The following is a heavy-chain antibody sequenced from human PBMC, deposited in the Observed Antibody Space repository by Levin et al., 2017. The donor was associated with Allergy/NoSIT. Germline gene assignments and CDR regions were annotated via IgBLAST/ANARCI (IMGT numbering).Heavy chain of an antibody. CDR2: ISYDGSNK. D-gene: IGHD4-17*01. Sequence: GESLKISCAASGFTFSSYGMHWVRQAPGKGLEWVAVISYDGSNKYYADSVKGRFTISRDNSKNTLYLQMNSLRAEDTAVYYCAKDQPPTALFDYWGQGTLVTVSS. J-gene: IGHJ4*02. V-gene: IGHV3-30*18. CDR1: GFTFSSYG. CDR3: AKDQPPTALFDY.